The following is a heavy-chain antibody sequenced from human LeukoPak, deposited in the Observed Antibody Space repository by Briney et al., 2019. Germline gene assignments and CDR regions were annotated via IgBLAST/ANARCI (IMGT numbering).Heavy chain of an antibody. CDR3: ARSDILTGYYGALDAFDI. CDR2: IYYSGST. J-gene: IGHJ3*02. V-gene: IGHV4-31*03. Sequence: PSETLSLTCTVSGGSISSGGYYWSWIRQPPGKGLEWIGYIYYSGSTYYNPSLKSRVTISVDTSKNQFSLKLSSVTAADTAVYYCARSDILTGYYGALDAFDIWGQGTMVTVSS. CDR1: GGSISSGGYY. D-gene: IGHD3-9*01.